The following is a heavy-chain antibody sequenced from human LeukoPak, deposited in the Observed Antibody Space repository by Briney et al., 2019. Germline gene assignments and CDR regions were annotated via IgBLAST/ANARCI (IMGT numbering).Heavy chain of an antibody. V-gene: IGHV5-51*01. D-gene: IGHD5-18*01. J-gene: IGHJ4*02. CDR1: GYSFTCYW. Sequence: GESLKISCKSSGYSFTCYWIGWVRQMPGKGLEWMGIIYPGDSDTRYSPSFQGQVTISADKSISTAYLQWSSLKASDTAMYYCARQRRKTGAMVTSVFDYWGQGTLVTPSS. CDR3: ARQRRKTGAMVTSVFDY. CDR2: IYPGDSDT.